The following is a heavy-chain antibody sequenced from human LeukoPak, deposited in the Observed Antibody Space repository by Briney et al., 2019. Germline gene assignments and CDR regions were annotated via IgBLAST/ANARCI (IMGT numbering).Heavy chain of an antibody. CDR3: ARDSGLRYFDWLPDY. CDR2: VSSSGSTI. J-gene: IGHJ4*02. D-gene: IGHD3-9*01. Sequence: GGSLRLSCAASGFTFSDYFMSWIRQAPGKGLEWVSYVSSSGSTIYYADSVKGRSTISRDNAKNSLYVQMNSLRAEDTAVYYCARDSGLRYFDWLPDYWGQGTLVTVSS. CDR1: GFTFSDYF. V-gene: IGHV3-11*01.